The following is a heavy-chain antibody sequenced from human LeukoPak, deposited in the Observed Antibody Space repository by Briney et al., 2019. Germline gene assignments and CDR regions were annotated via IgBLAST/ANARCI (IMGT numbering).Heavy chain of an antibody. Sequence: SETLSLTCTVSGYPISSAYYWGWFRQPPGKGPEWIGSVHHSGSTYYNPALTSRVILSVDTSKKQFSLKVNSVTAADTAVYYCARGPYSYDSSGAFDIWGQGTMVTVSS. CDR3: ARGPYSYDSSGAFDI. CDR2: VHHSGST. CDR1: GYPISSAYY. V-gene: IGHV4-38-2*02. D-gene: IGHD3-22*01. J-gene: IGHJ3*02.